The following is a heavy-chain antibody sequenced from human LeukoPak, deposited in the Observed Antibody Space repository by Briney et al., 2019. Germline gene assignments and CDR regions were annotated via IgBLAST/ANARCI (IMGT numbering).Heavy chain of an antibody. Sequence: ASVKVSCKASGYTFANYGISWVRQAPGQGLEWMGWISGYNGDTKYAQKFRGRVTMTTDTSTTTAYMELMSLRSDDTAVFYCARDDYGGNSGLFDYWGQGTLLTVSS. CDR1: GYTFANYG. J-gene: IGHJ4*01. D-gene: IGHD4-23*01. V-gene: IGHV1-18*01. CDR2: ISGYNGDT. CDR3: ARDDYGGNSGLFDY.